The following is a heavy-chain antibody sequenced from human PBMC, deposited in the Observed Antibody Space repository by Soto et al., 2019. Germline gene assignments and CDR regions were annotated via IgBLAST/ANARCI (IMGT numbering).Heavy chain of an antibody. Sequence: PSETLSLTCTVSGGSFSSGDYYWSWVRQHPGKGLEWIGYISYNGSTYYNPSLKSRVTISLETSKNQSSLKLSSVTAADTAVYYFAMEGWADTAHFDPWGQGTQVTVS. V-gene: IGHV4-31*03. CDR2: ISYNGST. D-gene: IGHD5-18*01. CDR1: GGSFSSGDYY. J-gene: IGHJ5*02. CDR3: AMEGWADTAHFDP.